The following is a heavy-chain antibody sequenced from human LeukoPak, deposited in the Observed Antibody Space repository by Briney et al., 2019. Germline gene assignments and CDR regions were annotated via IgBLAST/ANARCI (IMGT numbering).Heavy chain of an antibody. CDR2: INFGDSET. CDR1: GHSSTNHW. J-gene: IGHJ5*02. D-gene: IGHD1-26*01. CDR3: ATRPYAGSPNWYDP. Sequence: GESLKISCKASGHSSTNHWIGWVRQMPGIGLEWVGIINFGDSETLYSPSFQGQVTISLDKSISTTYLQWRSLKASDTATYYCATRPYAGSPNWYDPWGQGTLVTVSS. V-gene: IGHV5-51*01.